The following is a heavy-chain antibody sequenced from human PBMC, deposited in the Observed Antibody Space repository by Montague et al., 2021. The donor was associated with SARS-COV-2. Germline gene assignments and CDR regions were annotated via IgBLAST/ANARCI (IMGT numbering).Heavy chain of an antibody. D-gene: IGHD3-3*01. CDR2: IYSGGSST. J-gene: IGHJ4*02. CDR3: AKVKHVDYDFWSGYRGGYLDY. Sequence: SLRLSCAASGFTFSSYAMSWVRQAPGKGLEWVSVIYSGGSSTYYADSVKGRFTISRDNSKNTLYLQMNSLRAEDTAVYYCAKVKHVDYDFWSGYRGGYLDYWGQGTLVTVSS. CDR1: GFTFSSYA. V-gene: IGHV3-23*03.